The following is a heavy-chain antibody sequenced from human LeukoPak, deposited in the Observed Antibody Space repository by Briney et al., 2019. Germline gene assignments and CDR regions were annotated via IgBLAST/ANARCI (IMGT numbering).Heavy chain of an antibody. V-gene: IGHV1-8*01. D-gene: IGHD3-22*01. J-gene: IGHJ4*02. CDR2: MNPSSGNT. CDR1: GYTFTSYD. CDR3: ARAREYYYDSSGYPRDY. Sequence: ASVKVSCKASGYTFTSYDINWVRQATGQGLEWTGWMNPSSGNTGYAQKFQGRVTMTRNTSISTAYMELSSLRSEDTAVYYCARAREYYYDSSGYPRDYWGQGTLVTVSS.